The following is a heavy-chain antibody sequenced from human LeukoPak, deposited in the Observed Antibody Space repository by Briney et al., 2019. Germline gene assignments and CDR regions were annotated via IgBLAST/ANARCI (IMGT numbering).Heavy chain of an antibody. V-gene: IGHV4-34*01. Sequence: SETLSLTCTVSGGSVSSNYWSWIRQPPGKGLEWIGEINHSGSTNYNPSLKSRVTISVDTSKNQFSLKLSSVTAADTAVYYCARVRGYYDSSGYLTGYYFDYWGQGTLVTVSS. CDR3: ARVRGYYDSSGYLTGYYFDY. J-gene: IGHJ4*02. D-gene: IGHD3-22*01. CDR2: INHSGST. CDR1: GGSVSSNY.